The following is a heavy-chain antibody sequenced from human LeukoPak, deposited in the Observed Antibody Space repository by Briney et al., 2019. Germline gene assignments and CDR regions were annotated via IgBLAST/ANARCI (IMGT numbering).Heavy chain of an antibody. Sequence: SETLFLTCTVSGGSISSSSYYWGWIRQPPGKGLEWIGSIYYSGSTYYNPSLKSRVTISVDTSKNQFSLKLSSVTAADTAVYYCARDNWLPAIWSGYDDYWGQGTLVTVSS. CDR2: IYYSGST. CDR3: ARDNWLPAIWSGYDDY. CDR1: GGSISSSSYY. J-gene: IGHJ4*02. D-gene: IGHD3-3*01. V-gene: IGHV4-39*07.